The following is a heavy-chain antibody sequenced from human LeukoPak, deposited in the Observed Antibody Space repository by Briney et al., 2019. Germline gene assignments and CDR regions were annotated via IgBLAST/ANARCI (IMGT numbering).Heavy chain of an antibody. D-gene: IGHD3-22*01. CDR3: ARPYDSSGYKIYYFDY. V-gene: IGHV1-2*02. CDR1: GYTFTGYY. J-gene: IGHJ4*02. CDR2: INPNSGGT. Sequence: GASVKVSCKASGYTFTGYYLHWVRQAPGQGLEWMGWINPNSGGTNSAQKFQGRVTMTRDTSISTVYMELSRLRSDDTAVYYCARPYDSSGYKIYYFDYCGQGTLVTVSS.